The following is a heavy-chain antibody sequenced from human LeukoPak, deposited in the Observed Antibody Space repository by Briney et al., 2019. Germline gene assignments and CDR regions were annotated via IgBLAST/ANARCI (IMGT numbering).Heavy chain of an antibody. J-gene: IGHJ3*02. Sequence: PSETLSLTCTVSGGSISSYYWSWIRQPPGKGLEWIGYIYYSGSTNYSPSLKSRVTISVDTSKNQFSLKLSSVTAADTAVYYCARGPSGDAFDIWGQGTMVTVSS. CDR3: ARGPSGDAFDI. V-gene: IGHV4-59*01. CDR2: IYYSGST. CDR1: GGSISSYY.